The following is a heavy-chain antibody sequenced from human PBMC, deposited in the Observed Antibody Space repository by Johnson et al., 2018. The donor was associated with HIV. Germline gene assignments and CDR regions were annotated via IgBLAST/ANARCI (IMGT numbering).Heavy chain of an antibody. Sequence: QMLLVESGGGVVQPGRSLRLSCAASGFTFSSYAMHWVRQAPGKVLEWVAVISYDGSNKYYADSVKGRFTISRDNSKNTLYLQMNSLRAEDTAVYYCASRYTVDAFDIWGQGTMVTVSS. D-gene: IGHD1-1*01. CDR3: ASRYTVDAFDI. CDR2: ISYDGSNK. J-gene: IGHJ3*02. CDR1: GFTFSSYA. V-gene: IGHV3-30*04.